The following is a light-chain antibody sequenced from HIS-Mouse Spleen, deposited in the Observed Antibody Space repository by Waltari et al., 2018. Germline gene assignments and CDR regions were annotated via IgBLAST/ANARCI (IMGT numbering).Light chain of an antibody. Sequence: SYELTQPPSVSVSPGQTARITCPGESLPKKYADWYQQKSGQAPVLVIYEDSKRPSGIPERFSGSSSGTMATLTISGAQVGDEADYYCYSTDSSGNHWVFGGGTKLTVL. V-gene: IGLV3-10*01. CDR2: EDS. CDR3: YSTDSSGNHWV. J-gene: IGLJ3*02. CDR1: SLPKKY.